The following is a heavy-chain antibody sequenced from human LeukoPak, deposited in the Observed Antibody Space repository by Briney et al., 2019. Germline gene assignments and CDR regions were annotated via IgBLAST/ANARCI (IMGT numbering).Heavy chain of an antibody. CDR2: IYICCST. CDR1: GFTVSSNY. V-gene: IGHV3-66*01. J-gene: IGHJ4*02. CDR3: ARGRALDY. Sequence: PGGSLSLSCAVSGFTVSSNYMSWVRQAPGKGLEWVSIIYICCSTYYADSVKGRFTISRDNSKNTLYLQMNSLRAEDTAVYYCARGRALDYWGQGTLVTVSS.